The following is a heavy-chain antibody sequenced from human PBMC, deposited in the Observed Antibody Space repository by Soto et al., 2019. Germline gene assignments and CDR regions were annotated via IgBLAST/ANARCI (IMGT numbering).Heavy chain of an antibody. D-gene: IGHD1-7*01. V-gene: IGHV3-72*01. Sequence: GGSLRLSCAWSGFTFSDYYIDWVRQAPGKGLEWVGRYRDKVNSYSTDYAASVKGRFTVSRDASKNALYLQMNSLKTEDTDLYYCTRSITGTNTSDYWGQGTRVPVSS. CDR3: TRSITGTNTSDY. J-gene: IGHJ4*02. CDR1: GFTFSDYY. CDR2: YRDKVNSYST.